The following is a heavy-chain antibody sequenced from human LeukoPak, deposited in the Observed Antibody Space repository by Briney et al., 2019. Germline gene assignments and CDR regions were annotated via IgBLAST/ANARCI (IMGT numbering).Heavy chain of an antibody. Sequence: SETLSLTCAVSNYSITSGYFWGWIRQPPGKGLEWIASIYHSGTTYYNPSLRKRVTLFVDTSKNQFSLKLTSLTAADTAVYYCARDGVFHDSDGYSFDYWGQGTLVTVSS. J-gene: IGHJ4*02. CDR3: ARDGVFHDSDGYSFDY. CDR1: NYSITSGYF. V-gene: IGHV4-38-2*02. CDR2: IYHSGTT. D-gene: IGHD3-22*01.